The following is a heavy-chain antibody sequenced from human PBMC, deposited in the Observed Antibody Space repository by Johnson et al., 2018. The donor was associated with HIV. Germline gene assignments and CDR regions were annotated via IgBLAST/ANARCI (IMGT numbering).Heavy chain of an antibody. CDR2: ISYDGSNK. Sequence: VQLVESGGGVVRPGGSLRLSCAASGLTFSSYAMYCVRQAPGKGLEWVAVISYDGSNKYYADSVKGRFTISRDNSKNTLYLQMNSLRAEDTAVYYCAKQQLVPDDAFDIWGQGTMVTVSS. J-gene: IGHJ3*02. D-gene: IGHD6-6*01. V-gene: IGHV3-30-3*02. CDR3: AKQQLVPDDAFDI. CDR1: GLTFSSYA.